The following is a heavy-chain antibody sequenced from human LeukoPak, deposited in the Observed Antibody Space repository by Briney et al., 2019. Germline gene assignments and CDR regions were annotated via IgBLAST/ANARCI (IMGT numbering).Heavy chain of an antibody. J-gene: IGHJ5*02. CDR1: GFTFSSYW. V-gene: IGHV3-7*01. CDR3: ARDLRDHYDSLMDWFDP. D-gene: IGHD3-22*01. CDR2: IKEDGSEK. Sequence: GGSLRLSCAASGFTFSSYWMSWVRQAPGKGLEWVANIKEDGSEKFYVDSVKGRFSISRDNARNSLYLQMNSLRAEDTAVYYCARDLRDHYDSLMDWFDPWGQGTLVTVSS.